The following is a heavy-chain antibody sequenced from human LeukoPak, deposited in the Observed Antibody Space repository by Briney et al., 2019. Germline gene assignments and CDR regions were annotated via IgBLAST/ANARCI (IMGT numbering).Heavy chain of an antibody. D-gene: IGHD1-26*01. CDR3: ASSYSTDYYYYYMDV. Sequence: SETLSLTCTVSGGSISSYYWSWTRQPPGKGLEWIGFIYYSGSTNYNPSLKSRVTISVDTSKNQFSLKLSSVTAADTAAYYCASSYSTDYYYYYMDVWGKGATVTVSS. CDR2: IYYSGST. V-gene: IGHV4-59*01. J-gene: IGHJ6*03. CDR1: GGSISSYY.